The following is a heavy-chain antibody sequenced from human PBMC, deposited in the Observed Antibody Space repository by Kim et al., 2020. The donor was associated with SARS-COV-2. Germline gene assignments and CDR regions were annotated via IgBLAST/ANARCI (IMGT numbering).Heavy chain of an antibody. CDR1: GYTFTAYY. V-gene: IGHV1-2*06. CDR2: INPDTGGT. D-gene: IGHD5-12*01. CDR3: ARETASTVATSLDF. Sequence: ASVKVSCEASGYTFTAYYIHWVRQAPGQGLEWLGRINPDTGGTNYAQKFQGRVSMTRDTSITTSYMDLGRLTSDDTAVYYCARETASTVATSLDFWGRRT. J-gene: IGHJ4*02.